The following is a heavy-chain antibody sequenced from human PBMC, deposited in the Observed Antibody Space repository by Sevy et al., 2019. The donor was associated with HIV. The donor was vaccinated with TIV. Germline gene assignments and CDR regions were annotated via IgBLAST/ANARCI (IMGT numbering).Heavy chain of an antibody. CDR1: GFDFSNYV. CDR3: ARDPDGSGHKFDY. J-gene: IGHJ4*02. D-gene: IGHD2-15*01. V-gene: IGHV3-30*19. Sequence: GGSLRLSCAASGFDFSNYVMHWVRQTPGKGLEWVAVTLHDESDKFYADSVKGRFTIFRDNSKNTLFLQMISLTVEDTAVYYCARDPDGSGHKFDYWGQGTLVTVSS. CDR2: TLHDESDK.